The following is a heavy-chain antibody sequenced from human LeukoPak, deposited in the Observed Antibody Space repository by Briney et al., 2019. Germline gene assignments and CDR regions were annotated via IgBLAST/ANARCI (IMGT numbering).Heavy chain of an antibody. CDR2: IYYSGST. D-gene: IGHD5-12*01. CDR1: GGSISSYY. J-gene: IGHJ4*02. Sequence: SETLSLTCTVSGGSISSYYWSWIRRPPGKGLEWIGFIYYSGSTNYNPSLKSRVTISVDTSKKQFSLKLRSVTAADTAVYYCARVSGYDWESFYDYWGQGTLVTVSS. V-gene: IGHV4-59*01. CDR3: ARVSGYDWESFYDY.